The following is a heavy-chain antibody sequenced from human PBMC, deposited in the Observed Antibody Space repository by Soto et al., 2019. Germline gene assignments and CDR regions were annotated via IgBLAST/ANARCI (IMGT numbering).Heavy chain of an antibody. CDR3: ARQLERGDLPEGFEY. CDR1: GDSISSSHW. Sequence: QVQLQESGPGLVEPSWTLSLTCAVSGDSISSSHWWRWVRQSPGKGLEWIGEIFHSGATKYNPSLESRVTMSVDKSNNQLSLKLRSVTAAATAVYYCARQLERGDLPEGFEYWGQVTLATVSS. V-gene: IGHV4-4*02. CDR2: IFHSGAT. D-gene: IGHD1-1*01. J-gene: IGHJ4*02.